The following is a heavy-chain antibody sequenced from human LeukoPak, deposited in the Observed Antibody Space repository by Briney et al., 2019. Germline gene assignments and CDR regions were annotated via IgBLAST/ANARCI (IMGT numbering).Heavy chain of an antibody. J-gene: IGHJ3*02. V-gene: IGHV4-4*07. CDR2: LSGSGDT. D-gene: IGHD3-16*01. CDR3: ARDLTLTVAFDI. CDR1: RGSVTTYS. Sequence: SETLSLTCTVSRGSVTTYSWSWIRQPAGKGLEWIGRLSGSGDTNFNPSLKTRVTMSADESKNQFPLHLRSVAAADTAVYFCARDLTLTVAFDIWGQGTVVTVSS.